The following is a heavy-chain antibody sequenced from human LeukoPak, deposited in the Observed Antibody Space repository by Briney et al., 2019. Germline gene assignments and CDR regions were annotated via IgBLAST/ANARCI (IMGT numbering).Heavy chain of an antibody. V-gene: IGHV3-53*01. D-gene: IGHD6-19*01. Sequence: PGGSLRLSCVASGFTASSDYMSWVRQAPGKGLEWVSVTYSGGSTYYADSVKGRFTISRDDSKNTMYLQMISLRADDTAVYYCASSEAVAGTGNFDYWGQGTLVTVSS. CDR1: GFTASSDY. J-gene: IGHJ4*02. CDR3: ASSEAVAGTGNFDY. CDR2: TYSGGST.